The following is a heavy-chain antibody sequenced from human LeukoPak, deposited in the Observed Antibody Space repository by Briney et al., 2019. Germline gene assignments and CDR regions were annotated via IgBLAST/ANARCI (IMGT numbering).Heavy chain of an antibody. CDR3: ARGVRGVGNFDY. Sequence: GGSLKLSCAASGFIFDDYGMSWVRQAPGKGLEWVSDINWNGGSTGYADSVKGRFTISRDNAKNSLYLQMNSLRAEDTALYYCARGVRGVGNFDYWGQGTLVTVSS. D-gene: IGHD3-10*01. CDR1: GFIFDDYG. CDR2: INWNGGST. J-gene: IGHJ4*02. V-gene: IGHV3-20*04.